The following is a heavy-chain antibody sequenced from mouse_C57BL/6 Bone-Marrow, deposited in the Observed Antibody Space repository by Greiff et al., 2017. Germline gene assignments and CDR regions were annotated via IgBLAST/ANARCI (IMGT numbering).Heavy chain of an antibody. CDR2: IDPSDSYT. Sequence: VQLQQPGAELVRPGTSVKLSCKASGYTFTSYWMHWVKQRPGQGLEWIGVIDPSDSYTNYNQKFKGKATLTVDTSSSTAYMQLSSLTSEDSAFYYCARSSGNSPYYFDYWGQGTTLTVSS. CDR1: GYTFTSYW. V-gene: IGHV1-59*01. D-gene: IGHD1-3*01. CDR3: ARSSGNSPYYFDY. J-gene: IGHJ2*01.